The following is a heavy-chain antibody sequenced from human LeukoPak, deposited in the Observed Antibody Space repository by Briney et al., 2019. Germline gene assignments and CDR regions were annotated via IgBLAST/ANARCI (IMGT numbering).Heavy chain of an antibody. V-gene: IGHV3-7*03. Sequence: QPGGSLRLSCASSGFTFSSYWMSGVRQAPGKGLDWVANIKQDGTEKYYVDSVKGRFTISRDNANNSLYVQLNSLGDEETGIYYCEKSGGSCGGDCRNYYYYYMDVWGKGTTVTVSS. CDR1: GFTFSSYW. J-gene: IGHJ6*03. CDR2: IKQDGTEK. D-gene: IGHD2-21*02. CDR3: EKSGGSCGGDCRNYYYYYMDV.